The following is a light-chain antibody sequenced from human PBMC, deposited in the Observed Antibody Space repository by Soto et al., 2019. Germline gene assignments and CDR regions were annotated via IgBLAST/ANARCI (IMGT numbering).Light chain of an antibody. CDR2: DVT. Sequence: QSALTQPASVSGSPGQAITISCSGTSCDVGAYNYVSWYQQHPGKAPKLMIYDVTNRPSGVSNRFSGSKSGNTASLTISGLRAEDEADYYCNSYTTSNTYVFGTGTKVTVL. J-gene: IGLJ1*01. CDR3: NSYTTSNTYV. CDR1: SCDVGAYNY. V-gene: IGLV2-14*03.